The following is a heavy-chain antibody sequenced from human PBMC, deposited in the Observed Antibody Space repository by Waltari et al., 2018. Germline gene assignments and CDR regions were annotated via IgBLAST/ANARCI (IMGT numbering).Heavy chain of an antibody. J-gene: IGHJ5*02. D-gene: IGHD7-27*01. Sequence: EVQLVESGGGLVKPGGSLRLSCAASGFSFSLYNRNWVRQAPGKGLGWVSSISSNGAYMHYVDAGKGRFTISRDNDKTFLYLQMNDLRDEDTGVYYCARGGWGFYLDLWGQGELVTVSS. CDR3: ARGGWGFYLDL. CDR2: ISSNGAYM. CDR1: GFSFSLYN. V-gene: IGHV3-21*02.